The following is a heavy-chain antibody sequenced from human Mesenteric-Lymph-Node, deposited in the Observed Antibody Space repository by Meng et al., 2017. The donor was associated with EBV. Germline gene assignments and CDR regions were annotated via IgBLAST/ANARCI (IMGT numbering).Heavy chain of an antibody. J-gene: IGHJ4*02. CDR2: IYYSGST. V-gene: IGHV4-39*01. CDR1: GGSISSSSYY. D-gene: IGHD2/OR15-2a*01. Sequence: QLQRQESGPGLVKPSETLSLTCTVSGGSISSSSYYWGWIRQPPGKGLEWIGSIYYSGSTYYKPSLKSRVTISVDTSKNQFSLKLSSVTAADTAVYYCASLSGDYFDYWGQGTLVTVSS. CDR3: ASLSGDYFDY.